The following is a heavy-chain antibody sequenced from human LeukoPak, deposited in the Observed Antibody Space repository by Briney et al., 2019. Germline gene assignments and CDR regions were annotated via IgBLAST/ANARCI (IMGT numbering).Heavy chain of an antibody. D-gene: IGHD3-3*01. V-gene: IGHV3-23*01. J-gene: IGHJ6*02. CDR2: ISGSGGNT. Sequence: GGSLRLSCAASGFTFSSYAMNWVRQAPGKGLEWVSGISGSGGNTYYADSVKGRFTISRDNSKNTLYLQMNSLRAEDTAVYYCARDRNYDFWSGSYYYYGMDVWGQGTTVTVSS. CDR3: ARDRNYDFWSGSYYYYGMDV. CDR1: GFTFSSYA.